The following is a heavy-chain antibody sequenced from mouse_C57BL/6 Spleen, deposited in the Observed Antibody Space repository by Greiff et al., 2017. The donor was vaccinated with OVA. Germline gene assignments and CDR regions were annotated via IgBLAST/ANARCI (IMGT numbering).Heavy chain of an antibody. CDR3: ARDYGSTLWYFDV. V-gene: IGHV3-6*01. Sequence: VQLQQSGPGLVKPSQSLSLTCSVTGYSITSGYYWNWIRQFPGNKLEWMGYLSYDGSNNYNPSLKNRISITRDTSKNQFFLKLNSVTTEDTATYDCARDYGSTLWYFDVWGTGTTVTVSS. J-gene: IGHJ1*03. CDR1: GYSITSGYY. D-gene: IGHD1-1*01. CDR2: LSYDGSN.